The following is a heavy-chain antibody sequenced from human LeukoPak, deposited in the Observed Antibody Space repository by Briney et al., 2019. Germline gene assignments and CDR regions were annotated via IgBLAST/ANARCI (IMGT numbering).Heavy chain of an antibody. CDR1: GFTFSSYG. J-gene: IGHJ4*02. CDR3: AREETYSSSWTVFDY. V-gene: IGHV3-33*01. CDR2: IWYDGSNK. Sequence: GRSLRLSCAASGFTFSSYGMHWVRQAPGKGLEWVAVIWYDGSNKYYADSVKGRFTISRDNSKNTLYLQMNSLRAEDTAVYYCAREETYSSSWTVFDYWGQGTLVTVSS. D-gene: IGHD6-13*01.